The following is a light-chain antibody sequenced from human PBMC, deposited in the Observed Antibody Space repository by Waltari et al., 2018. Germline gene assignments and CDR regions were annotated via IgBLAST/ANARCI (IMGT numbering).Light chain of an antibody. Sequence: SWCHKQPGKAPKLMNYDVSNRPSGVSSRFSGSKAGNTASRTISGLHAEDEADYYCSSYTGSTVVFGGGTKLTVL. CDR3: SSYTGSTVV. J-gene: IGLJ2*01. V-gene: IGLV2-14*03. CDR2: DVS.